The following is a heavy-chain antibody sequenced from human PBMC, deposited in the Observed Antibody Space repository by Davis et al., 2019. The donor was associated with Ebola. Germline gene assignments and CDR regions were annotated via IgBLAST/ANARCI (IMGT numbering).Heavy chain of an antibody. CDR1: GYTLTELS. CDR2: FDPEDGET. CDR3: ATGGVRFLEWLSRFDP. D-gene: IGHD3-3*01. J-gene: IGHJ5*02. V-gene: IGHV1-24*01. Sequence: SVPVSCMVSGYTLTELSLHWVRQAPGKGLEWMGGFDPEDGETIYAQKFQGRVTMTEDTSTDTAYMALSSLRSEDTAVYYCATGGVRFLEWLSRFDPWGQGTLVTVSS.